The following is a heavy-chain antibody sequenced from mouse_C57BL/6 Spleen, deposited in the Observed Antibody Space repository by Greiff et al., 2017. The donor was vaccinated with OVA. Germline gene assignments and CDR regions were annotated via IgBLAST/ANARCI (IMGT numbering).Heavy chain of an antibody. V-gene: IGHV1-76*01. CDR3: ARFNWDNFDY. J-gene: IGHJ2*01. Sequence: VQLQQSGAELVRPGASVKLSCKASGYTFTDYYINWVKQRPGQGLEWIARIYPGSGNTYYNEKFKGKATLTAEKSSSTAYMQLSSLTSEDSAVYFCARFNWDNFDYWGQGTTLTVSS. CDR1: GYTFTDYY. D-gene: IGHD4-1*01. CDR2: IYPGSGNT.